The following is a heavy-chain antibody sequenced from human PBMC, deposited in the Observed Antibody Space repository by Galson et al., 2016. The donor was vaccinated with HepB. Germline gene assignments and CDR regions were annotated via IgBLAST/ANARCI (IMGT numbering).Heavy chain of an antibody. D-gene: IGHD3-3*02. CDR3: ARGSEHIWLLYS. V-gene: IGHV4-34*01. CDR1: GGSFSGYY. Sequence: SETLSLTCAVYGGSFSGYYWSWIRQSPEKGLEWIGHINRDGSTSYNPSLRSRVTMSGDTSKNQFSLKLSSVTAADTAMYFCARGSEHIWLLYSWGQGTLVTVSS. CDR2: INRDGST. J-gene: IGHJ5*01.